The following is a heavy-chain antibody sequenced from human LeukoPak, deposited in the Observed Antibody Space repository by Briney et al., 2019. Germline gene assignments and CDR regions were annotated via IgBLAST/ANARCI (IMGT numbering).Heavy chain of an antibody. CDR2: ISSSSYI. Sequence: PGGSLRLSCAASGFTFSSYSMNWVRQAPGKELEWVSSISSSSYIYYADSVKGRFTISRDNAKNSLYLQMNSLRAEDTAVYYRARVNYYGSGSYFSNLYYYYGMDVWGQGTTVTVSS. CDR3: ARVNYYGSGSYFSNLYYYYGMDV. J-gene: IGHJ6*02. D-gene: IGHD3-10*01. CDR1: GFTFSSYS. V-gene: IGHV3-21*01.